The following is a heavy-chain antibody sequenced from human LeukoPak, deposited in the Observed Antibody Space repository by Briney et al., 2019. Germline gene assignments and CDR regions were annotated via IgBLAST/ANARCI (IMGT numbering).Heavy chain of an antibody. V-gene: IGHV3-30*04. J-gene: IGHJ4*02. CDR2: ISYDGSNK. Sequence: GGSLRLSCAASGFTFSSYTMHWVRQAPGKGLEWVAVISYDGSNKYYADSVKGRFTISRDNSKNTLYLQMNSLRAEDTAVYYCARAGDYYDSSGYHPYYFDYWDQGTLVTVSS. CDR3: ARAGDYYDSSGYHPYYFDY. D-gene: IGHD3-22*01. CDR1: GFTFSSYT.